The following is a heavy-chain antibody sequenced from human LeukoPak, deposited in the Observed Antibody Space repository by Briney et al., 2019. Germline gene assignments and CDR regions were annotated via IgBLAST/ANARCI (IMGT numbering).Heavy chain of an antibody. D-gene: IGHD3-10*01. Sequence: PGGSLRLSCAASGFTFSSYAMSWVRQAPGKGLEWVSAISGSGGSTYYADSVKGRFTISRDNAKNSLYLQMNSLRAEDTAVYYCARDLGGFDYWGQGTLVTVSS. CDR2: ISGSGGST. CDR1: GFTFSSYA. J-gene: IGHJ4*02. CDR3: ARDLGGFDY. V-gene: IGHV3-23*01.